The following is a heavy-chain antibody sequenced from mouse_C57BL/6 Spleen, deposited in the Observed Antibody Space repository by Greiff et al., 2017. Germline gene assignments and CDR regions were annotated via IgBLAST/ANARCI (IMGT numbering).Heavy chain of an antibody. CDR2: ISDGGSYT. CDR3: ARELGRYFDY. D-gene: IGHD4-1*01. CDR1: GFTFSSYA. Sequence: EVKLVESGGGLVKPGGSLKLSCAASGFTFSSYAMSWVRQTPEKRLEWVATISDGGSYTYYPDNVKGRFTISRDNAKNNLYLQMSHLKSEDTAMYYCARELGRYFDYWGQGTTLTVSS. V-gene: IGHV5-4*01. J-gene: IGHJ2*01.